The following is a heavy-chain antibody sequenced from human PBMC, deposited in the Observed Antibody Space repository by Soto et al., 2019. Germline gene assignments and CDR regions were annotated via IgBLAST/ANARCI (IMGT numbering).Heavy chain of an antibody. J-gene: IGHJ4*02. D-gene: IGHD3-16*02. CDR1: GYTFTSYD. CDR3: VRGRVMITFGVVIVIDY. Sequence: QVQLMQSGAAMKKPGASVKVSCKASGYTFTSYDINWVRQATGQGLEWMGWINPNTGYTDYAQKFQDRVTMTRNTSITTAYMELSSLRSEDTAVYYCVRGRVMITFGVVIVIDYWGQGSPVTVSS. V-gene: IGHV1-8*01. CDR2: INPNTGYT.